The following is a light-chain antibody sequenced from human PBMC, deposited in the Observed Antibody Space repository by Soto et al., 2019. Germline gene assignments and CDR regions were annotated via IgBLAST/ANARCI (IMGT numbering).Light chain of an antibody. J-gene: IGKJ1*01. CDR1: QFVSTR. Sequence: EIVVTQSPATLSASPGERVTLTCMASQFVSTRLAWYQQRPGQVPRLLIYDAYTRALGISARFSGSGSGTEFTLTISSLQSEVFALYYCQEYFQWPPGMFGPGTKVDIK. CDR2: DAY. CDR3: QEYFQWPPGM. V-gene: IGKV3-15*01.